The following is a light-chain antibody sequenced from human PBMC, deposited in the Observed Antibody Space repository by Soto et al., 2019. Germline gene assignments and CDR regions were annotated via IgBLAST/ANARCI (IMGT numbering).Light chain of an antibody. V-gene: IGKV3-15*01. Sequence: EIVLTQSPGTLSLSPGERATLSCRASQSVSSNLAWYQQKPGQAPRLLIYGASARATGIPARFSGTGSGTEFTLTISNLQSEDFAVYYCQQYSSWPPWTFGQGTKVDIK. CDR3: QQYSSWPPWT. J-gene: IGKJ1*01. CDR1: QSVSSN. CDR2: GAS.